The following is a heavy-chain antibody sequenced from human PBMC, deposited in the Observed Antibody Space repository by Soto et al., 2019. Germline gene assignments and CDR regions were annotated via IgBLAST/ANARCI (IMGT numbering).Heavy chain of an antibody. CDR2: IKPSTGRT. CDR3: ATGATVDL. J-gene: IGHJ5*02. Sequence: QVQLVQSGAEVKKPGASVKVSCKTSGYTFTSYNVHWVRQAPGQGLEWLGIIKPSTGRTRDAQKVQGRITMTRDTSASTVYMELTRLRSEDTAVYYCATGATVDLWGQGTLVTVSS. CDR1: GYTFTSYN. D-gene: IGHD1-26*01. V-gene: IGHV1-46*01.